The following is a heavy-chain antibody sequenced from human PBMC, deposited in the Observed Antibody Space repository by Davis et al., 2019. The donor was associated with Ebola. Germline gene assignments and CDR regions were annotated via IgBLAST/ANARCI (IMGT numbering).Heavy chain of an antibody. CDR3: VRDSNNVFYGGHFFDY. Sequence: AASVKVSCKASGYSFTSYGISWVRQAPGQGLEWMGWISAYNGNTNYAQKLQGRVTMTTDTSTTTAYMDLRSLGSDDTAVYYCVRDSNNVFYGGHFFDYWGQGTLVTVSS. J-gene: IGHJ4*02. D-gene: IGHD1/OR15-1a*01. CDR1: GYSFTSYG. V-gene: IGHV1-18*01. CDR2: ISAYNGNT.